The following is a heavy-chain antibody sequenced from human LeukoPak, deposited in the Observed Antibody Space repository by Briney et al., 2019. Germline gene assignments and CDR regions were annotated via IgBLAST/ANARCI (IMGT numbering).Heavy chain of an antibody. D-gene: IGHD4-17*01. CDR2: ISGSGDTT. CDR3: ARDDDYGDYGYYGMDV. CDR1: GFTFSNSV. J-gene: IGHJ6*02. V-gene: IGHV3-23*01. Sequence: PGGSLRLSCAGSGFTFSNSVINWVRQAPGKGLEWVSLISGSGDTTYYADSVKGRFTISRDNSKSTVYLQMNSLRAEDTAVYYCARDDDYGDYGYYGMDVWGQGTTVTVSS.